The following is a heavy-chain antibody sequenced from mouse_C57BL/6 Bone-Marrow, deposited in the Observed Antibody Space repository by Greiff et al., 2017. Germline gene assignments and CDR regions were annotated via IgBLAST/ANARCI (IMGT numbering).Heavy chain of an antibody. D-gene: IGHD1-1*01. CDR2: IYSRSGNT. CDR1: GYTFTSYG. CDR3: SRFGYYVSSYNN. V-gene: IGHV1-81*01. J-gene: IGHJ2*01. Sequence: QVQLQQSGAELARPGASVKLSCKASGYTFTSYGISWVKQRTGQGLEWIGEIYSRSGNTYYNEKFKGKATMTADKSASTAYMEIRSLTSEDSTVYFCSRFGYYVSSYNNWGQGTTLSVTS.